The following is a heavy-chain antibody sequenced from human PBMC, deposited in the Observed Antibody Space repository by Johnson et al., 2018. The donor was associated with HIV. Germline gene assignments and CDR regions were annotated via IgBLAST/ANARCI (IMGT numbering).Heavy chain of an antibody. Sequence: VQLVESGGGLVQPGRSLRLSCAASGFTFDDYAMHWVRQAPGKGLEWIGRIKSKYHDETTDYAAPVKGRFAISRDDSKNTLYLQMNSLRADDTAVYYCARSMRGAFDVWGQGTMVTVSS. V-gene: IGHV3-15*01. J-gene: IGHJ3*01. D-gene: IGHD3-10*01. CDR3: ARSMRGAFDV. CDR1: GFTFDDYA. CDR2: IKSKYHDETT.